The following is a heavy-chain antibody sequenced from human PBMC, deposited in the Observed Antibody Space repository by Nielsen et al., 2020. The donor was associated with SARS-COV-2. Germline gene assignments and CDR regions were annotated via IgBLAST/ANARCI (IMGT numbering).Heavy chain of an antibody. D-gene: IGHD3-3*01. CDR3: ARERVGGITIFVVVTRYGMDV. Sequence: SETLSLTCTVSGGSISSGDYYWSWIRQPPGKGLEWIGYIYYSGSTYYNPSLKSRVTISVDTSKNQFSLKLSSVTAADTALYYCARERVGGITIFVVVTRYGMDVWGQGTTVAVSS. J-gene: IGHJ6*02. V-gene: IGHV4-30-4*01. CDR2: IYYSGST. CDR1: GGSISSGDYY.